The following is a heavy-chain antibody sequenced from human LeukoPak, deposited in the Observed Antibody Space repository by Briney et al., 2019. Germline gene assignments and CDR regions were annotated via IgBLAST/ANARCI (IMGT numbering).Heavy chain of an antibody. V-gene: IGHV3-53*01. CDR3: AKPARTDYADY. J-gene: IGHJ4*02. Sequence: PGGSLRLPCTVSGFTVSSNSMSWVRQAPGKGLEWVSFIYSDNTHYSDSVKGRFTISRDNSKNTLYLQMNSLRAEDTAVYYCAKPARTDYADYWGQGTQVTVSS. D-gene: IGHD1-14*01. CDR1: GFTVSSNS. CDR2: IYSDNT.